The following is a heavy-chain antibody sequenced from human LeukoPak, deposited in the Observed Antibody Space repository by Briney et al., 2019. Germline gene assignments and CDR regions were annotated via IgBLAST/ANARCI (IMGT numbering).Heavy chain of an antibody. CDR3: ARGEGYCSSTSCYEDDY. J-gene: IGHJ4*02. CDR2: MNPNSGNT. Sequence: ASVTVSCKASGYTFTSYDINWVRQATGQGLEWMGWMNPNSGNTGYARKFQGRVTMTRNTSISTAYMELSSLRSEDTAVYYCARGEGYCSSTSCYEDDYWGQGTLVTVSS. D-gene: IGHD2-2*01. CDR1: GYTFTSYD. V-gene: IGHV1-8*01.